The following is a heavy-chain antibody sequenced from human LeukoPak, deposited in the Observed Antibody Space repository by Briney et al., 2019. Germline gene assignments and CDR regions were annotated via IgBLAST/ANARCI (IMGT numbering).Heavy chain of an antibody. Sequence: SETLSLTCAVYGGSFSGYYWSWIRQAPGKGLEWIGRIYSSGNTNYNPSLKSRVTMSVDTSKNQFSLKLSSVTAADTAVYYCARGSASPAAIPFDFWGQGTMVTVSS. CDR3: ARGSASPAAIPFDF. J-gene: IGHJ3*01. D-gene: IGHD2-2*02. CDR1: GGSFSGYY. CDR2: IYSSGNT. V-gene: IGHV4-59*10.